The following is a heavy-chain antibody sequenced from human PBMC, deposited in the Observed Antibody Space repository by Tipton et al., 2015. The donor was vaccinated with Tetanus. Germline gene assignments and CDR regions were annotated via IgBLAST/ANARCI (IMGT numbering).Heavy chain of an antibody. Sequence: TLSLTCTVSGASISSYYWSWIRQPPGKGLEWIGYIYYSGSTNYNPSLKSRVTMSVDTSNNQVSLKLNSVTAADTAVYYCAREIRYSYGLYYFDSWGQGTLVTVST. CDR2: IYYSGST. V-gene: IGHV4-59*01. J-gene: IGHJ4*02. CDR3: AREIRYSYGLYYFDS. D-gene: IGHD5-18*01. CDR1: GASISSYY.